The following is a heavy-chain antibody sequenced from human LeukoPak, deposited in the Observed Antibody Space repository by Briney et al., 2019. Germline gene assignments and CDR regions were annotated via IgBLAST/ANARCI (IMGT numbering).Heavy chain of an antibody. J-gene: IGHJ6*02. CDR3: ARGRGYSSSSTDMDV. CDR2: ISSSSSYI. Sequence: GRSLRLSCAASGFTFSSYSMNWVRQAPGKGLEWVSSISSSSSYIYYADSVKDRFTISRDNAENSLYLQMDSLRDEDTAVYYCARGRGYSSSSTDMDVWGRGTTVTVSS. D-gene: IGHD6-6*01. V-gene: IGHV3-21*01. CDR1: GFTFSSYS.